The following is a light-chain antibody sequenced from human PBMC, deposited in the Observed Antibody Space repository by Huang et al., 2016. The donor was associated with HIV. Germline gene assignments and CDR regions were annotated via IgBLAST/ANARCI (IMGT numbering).Light chain of an antibody. CDR2: KAS. CDR1: KSINKW. CDR3: QQYNNYSRT. V-gene: IGKV1-5*03. Sequence: DIQKTQFPSTLSASVGDRVTITCRASKSINKWLAWYQQKPGKAPKVLIYKASSLESGVPSRFSGSGSGTEFTLTISSLQPGDSATYYCQQYNNYSRTFGQGTKLEI. J-gene: IGKJ2*01.